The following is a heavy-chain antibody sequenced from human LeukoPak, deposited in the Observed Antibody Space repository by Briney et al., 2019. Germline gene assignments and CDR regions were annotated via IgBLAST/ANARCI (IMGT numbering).Heavy chain of an antibody. CDR2: ISSSSSYI. CDR3: ARDPPPASSSSWFDP. D-gene: IGHD6-6*01. J-gene: IGHJ5*02. V-gene: IGHV3-21*01. CDR1: GFTVGSNY. Sequence: PGGSLRLSCAASGFTVGSNYMNWVRQAPGKGLEWVSSISSSSSYIYYADSVKGRFTISRDNAKNSLYLQMNSLRAEDTAVYYCARDPPPASSSSWFDPWGQGTLVTVSS.